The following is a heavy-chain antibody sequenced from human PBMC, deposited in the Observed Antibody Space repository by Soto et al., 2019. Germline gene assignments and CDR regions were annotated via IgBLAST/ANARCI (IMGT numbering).Heavy chain of an antibody. CDR1: GYSFTSYW. Sequence: GESPKISCKGSGYSFTSYWIGWVRQMPGKGLEWMGIIYPGDSDTRYSPSFQGPVTISADKSISTAYLQWSSLKASDTAMYYCARRGVVSSFAGSYYYGMDVWGQGTTVTVSS. V-gene: IGHV5-51*01. CDR2: IYPGDSDT. D-gene: IGHD6-13*01. CDR3: ARRGVVSSFAGSYYYGMDV. J-gene: IGHJ6*02.